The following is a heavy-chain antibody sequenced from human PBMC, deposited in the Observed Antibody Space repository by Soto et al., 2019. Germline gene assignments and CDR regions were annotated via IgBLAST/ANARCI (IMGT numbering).Heavy chain of an antibody. Sequence: SVKVSCKASGGTFSSYAISWVRQAPGQGLEWMGGIIPIFGTANYAQKFQGRVTITADESTSTAYMELSSLRSEDTAVYYCARVPRPYSSSGLGAFDIWGQGAMVTVSS. V-gene: IGHV1-69*13. CDR2: IIPIFGTA. CDR3: ARVPRPYSSSGLGAFDI. CDR1: GGTFSSYA. J-gene: IGHJ3*02. D-gene: IGHD6-13*01.